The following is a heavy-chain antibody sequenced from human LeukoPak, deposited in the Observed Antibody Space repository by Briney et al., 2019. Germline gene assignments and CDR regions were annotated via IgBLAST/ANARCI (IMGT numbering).Heavy chain of an antibody. J-gene: IGHJ6*04. CDR2: ISYDGSNK. D-gene: IGHD3-16*02. CDR3: AKGVTYYYGMDV. V-gene: IGHV3-30*18. CDR1: GFTFSSYG. Sequence: GGSLRLSCAASGFTFSSYGMHWVRQAPGNGLEWVAVISYDGSNKYYAESVKGRFTISRDNSKNTLYLQMNSLRAEDTAVYYCAKGVTYYYGMDVWGKGTTVTVSS.